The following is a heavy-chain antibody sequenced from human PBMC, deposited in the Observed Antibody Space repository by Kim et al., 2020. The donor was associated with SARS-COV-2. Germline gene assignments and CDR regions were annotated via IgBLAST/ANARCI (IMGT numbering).Heavy chain of an antibody. V-gene: IGHV3-7*01. CDR2: QDGSQI. J-gene: IGHJ4*02. Sequence: QDGSQIYYVDSVKCRFTISRDNAKNSLYLQMNSLRAEDTAVYYCSRSEDYWGQGTLVTVSS. CDR3: SRSEDY.